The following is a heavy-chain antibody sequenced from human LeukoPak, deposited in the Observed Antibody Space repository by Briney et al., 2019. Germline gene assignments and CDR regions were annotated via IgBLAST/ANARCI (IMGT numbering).Heavy chain of an antibody. CDR1: GATFTSSA. Sequence: GASVKLSCKASGATFTSSAISWVRQSPGHGREWMGRIMPILVIANYTQKFQGRATITAHRSTSTAYMELSSLRSEGTAVYYCARVSSGIYSSWGQGTLVTVSS. V-gene: IGHV1-69*04. D-gene: IGHD1-26*01. CDR3: ARVSSGIYSS. CDR2: IMPILVIA. J-gene: IGHJ4*02.